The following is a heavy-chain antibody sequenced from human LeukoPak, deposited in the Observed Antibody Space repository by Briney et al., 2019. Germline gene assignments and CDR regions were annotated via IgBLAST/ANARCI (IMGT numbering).Heavy chain of an antibody. CDR1: GFTFSSYS. CDR2: ISSSSSYI. V-gene: IGHV3-21*01. D-gene: IGHD6-25*01. Sequence: GSLRLSCAASGFTFSSYSMNWVRQAPGKGLELVSSISSSSSYIYYADSVKGRFTISRDNAKNSLYLQMNSLRADDTAVYYCARFAAGGSYYYYMDVWGKGTTVTVSS. J-gene: IGHJ6*03. CDR3: ARFAAGGSYYYYMDV.